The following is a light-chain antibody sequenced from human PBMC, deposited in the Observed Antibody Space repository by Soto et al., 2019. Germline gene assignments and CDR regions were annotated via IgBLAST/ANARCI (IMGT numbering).Light chain of an antibody. CDR3: MQTLQTWT. V-gene: IGKV2-28*01. J-gene: IGKJ1*01. CDR1: QSLLHRNGYNY. Sequence: DIVMTQSPLSLPVTSGEPASISCRSSQSLLHRNGYNYLDWYLQKPGQSPQLLIYLGSNRASGVPDRFSGSGSGTDFTLKISRVEAEDVGVYYCMQTLQTWTFGQGTKVDIK. CDR2: LGS.